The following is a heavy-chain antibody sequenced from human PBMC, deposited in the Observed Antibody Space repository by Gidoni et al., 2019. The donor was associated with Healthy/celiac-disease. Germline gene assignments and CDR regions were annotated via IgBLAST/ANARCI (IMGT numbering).Heavy chain of an antibody. CDR3: AKGLAGTGAFDI. CDR1: GFTFSSDA. V-gene: IGHV3-23*01. CDR2: ISGSGGST. D-gene: IGHD6-19*01. J-gene: IGHJ3*02. Sequence: EVQLLESVGGLVQPGGSLRLSCAASGFTFSSDAMSWVRQAPGKGLEWVSAISGSGGSTYYADSVKGRFTISRDNSKNTLYLQMNSLRAEDTAVYYCAKGLAGTGAFDIWGQGTMVTVSS.